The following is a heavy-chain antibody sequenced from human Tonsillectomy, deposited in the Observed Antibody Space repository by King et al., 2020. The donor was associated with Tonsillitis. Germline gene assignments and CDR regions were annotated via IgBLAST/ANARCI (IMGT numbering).Heavy chain of an antibody. CDR3: STAMIVTGLDV. Sequence: VQLVESGGGLVKPGGSLRLSCAASVLPFSHAWMAWVRQAPGQGLEWVGRIKSKTAGGTTDYAAPVKGRFTISRDDSEDMLYLQMNNLTTEDTAVYYCSTAMIVTGLDVWGQGTTVAVSS. CDR1: VLPFSHAW. CDR2: IKSKTAGGTT. V-gene: IGHV3-15*01. D-gene: IGHD3-22*01. J-gene: IGHJ6*02.